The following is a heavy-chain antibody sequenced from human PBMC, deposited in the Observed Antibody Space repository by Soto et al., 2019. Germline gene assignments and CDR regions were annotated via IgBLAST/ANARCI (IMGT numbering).Heavy chain of an antibody. J-gene: IGHJ5*02. CDR2: IYYSGST. CDR1: GGSISSGGYY. V-gene: IGHV4-31*03. CDR3: ARDSRYASGGNWFAP. D-gene: IGHD5-12*01. Sequence: QVQLQESGPGLVKPSQTLSLTCTVSGGSISSGGYYWSWIRQHPGKGLEWIGYIYYSGSTYYNPALKSRVTIXXDXSRXQCSLKLSSVTAADTAVYYCARDSRYASGGNWFAPWGQGTLVTVSS.